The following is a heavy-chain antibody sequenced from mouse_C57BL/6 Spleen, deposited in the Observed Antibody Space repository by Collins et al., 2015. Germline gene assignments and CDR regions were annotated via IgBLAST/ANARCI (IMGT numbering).Heavy chain of an antibody. CDR1: GYSITSGYY. D-gene: IGHD1-1*01. V-gene: IGHV3-6*01. CDR3: ARGITAVPWFAY. J-gene: IGHJ3*01. Sequence: DVQLQESGPGLVKPSQSPSLTCSVTGYSITSGYYWNWIRQFPGNKLEWMGYINYDGSNNYNPSLKNRISITRDTSKNQFFLKLNSVTTEDTATYFCARGITAVPWFAYWGQGTLVTVSA. CDR2: INYDGSN.